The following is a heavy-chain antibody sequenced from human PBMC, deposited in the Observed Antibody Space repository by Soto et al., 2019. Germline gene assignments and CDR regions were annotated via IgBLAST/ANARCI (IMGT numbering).Heavy chain of an antibody. CDR3: ARDHITVRGGYYYYGMDV. V-gene: IGHV3-30*09. D-gene: IGHD4-17*01. CDR2: ISNDGSNE. CDR1: GFTFSRFA. J-gene: IGHJ6*01. Sequence: QVQLVESGGGVVQPGGSLRLSCAASGFTFSRFAFYWVRQPPGKGLEWVALISNDGSNEYYADSVKGRFAISRDNSKNTVYLQMNSLRTEDTAVFYCARDHITVRGGYYYYGMDVW.